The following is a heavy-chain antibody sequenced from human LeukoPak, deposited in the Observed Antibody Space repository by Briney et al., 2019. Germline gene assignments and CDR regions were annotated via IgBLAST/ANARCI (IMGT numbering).Heavy chain of an antibody. D-gene: IGHD5-18*01. J-gene: IGHJ4*02. CDR1: GFTFSSHE. Sequence: PGGSLRLSCAASGFTFSSHEMNWVRQAPGKGLEWVSYISSSGSTIYYADSVKGRFTISRDNAKNSLYLQMNSLRAEDTAVYYCARRHRWYSYGFDYWGQGTLVTVSS. CDR3: ARRHRWYSYGFDY. V-gene: IGHV3-48*03. CDR2: ISSSGSTI.